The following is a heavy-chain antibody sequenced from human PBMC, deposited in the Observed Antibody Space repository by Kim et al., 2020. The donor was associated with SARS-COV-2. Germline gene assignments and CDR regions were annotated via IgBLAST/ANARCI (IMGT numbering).Heavy chain of an antibody. CDR1: GFTFSNYG. J-gene: IGHJ5*02. Sequence: GGSLRLSCAASGFTFSNYGMHWVRQAPGKGLEWVAIIWYDGSNKYYADSVKGRFTISRDNSKNTVYLQMNSLRAEDTAVYFCARKRAGYAFDPWGQGTL. D-gene: IGHD5-12*01. V-gene: IGHV3-33*01. CDR2: IWYDGSNK. CDR3: ARKRAGYAFDP.